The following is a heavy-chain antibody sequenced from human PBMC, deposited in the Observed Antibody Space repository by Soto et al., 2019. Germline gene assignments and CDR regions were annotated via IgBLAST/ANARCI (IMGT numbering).Heavy chain of an antibody. CDR2: INPSGGST. D-gene: IGHD2-8*01. CDR1: GYTFSTYY. V-gene: IGHV1-46*01. J-gene: IGHJ4*02. CDR3: ATRHRLRDDPFDY. Sequence: ASVKVSCKASGYTFSTYYMHWVRQAPGQGYEWMGIINPSGGSTTYAQKFQGRVTMTRDTSTTTVYMELSSLRSEDTAVYYCATRHRLRDDPFDYWGQGTLVTVSS.